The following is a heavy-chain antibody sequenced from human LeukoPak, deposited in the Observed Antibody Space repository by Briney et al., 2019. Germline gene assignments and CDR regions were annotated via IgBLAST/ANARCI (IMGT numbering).Heavy chain of an antibody. V-gene: IGHV1-2*02. Sequence: ASVKVSCKASGYTFTGYYMHWVRQAPGQGLEWMGWINPNSGGTNYAQKFQGRVTMARDTSISTAYMELSRLRSDDTAVYYCARDLLVDEDFDDYWGQGTLVTVSS. CDR1: GYTFTGYY. D-gene: IGHD1-26*01. J-gene: IGHJ4*02. CDR3: ARDLLVDEDFDDY. CDR2: INPNSGGT.